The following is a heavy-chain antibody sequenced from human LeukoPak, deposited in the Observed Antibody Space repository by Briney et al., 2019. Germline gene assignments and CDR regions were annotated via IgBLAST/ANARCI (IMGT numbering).Heavy chain of an antibody. J-gene: IGHJ4*02. D-gene: IGHD5-12*01. Sequence: SETLSLTCTVSGGSISSGGYYWSWIRQHPGKGLEWIGYIYYSGSTYYSPSLKSRVTISVDTSKNQFSLKLSSVTAADTAVYYCASRATGGYDPFDYWGQGTLVTVSS. CDR1: GGSISSGGYY. CDR3: ASRATGGYDPFDY. CDR2: IYYSGST. V-gene: IGHV4-31*03.